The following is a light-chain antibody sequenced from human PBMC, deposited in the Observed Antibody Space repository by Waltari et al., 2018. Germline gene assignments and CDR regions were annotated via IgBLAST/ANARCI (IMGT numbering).Light chain of an antibody. CDR3: QKYGNSPLT. V-gene: IGKV3-20*01. J-gene: IGKJ4*01. CDR2: DTS. CDR1: QSVATNN. Sequence: EFVLTQSPGPLSLSRGARATLSCGASQSVATNNIAWYQQKRGQAPRLLIYDTSGRAAGTPDRFSGIVSGTDFTLTISGLEPEDFAVYYCQKYGNSPLTFGGGTRVEV.